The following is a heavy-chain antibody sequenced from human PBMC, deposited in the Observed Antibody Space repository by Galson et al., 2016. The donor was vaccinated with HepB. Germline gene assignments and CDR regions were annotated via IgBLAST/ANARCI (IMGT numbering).Heavy chain of an antibody. J-gene: IGHJ6*04. D-gene: IGHD3-10*01. CDR1: GFTFSPYG. Sequence: SLRLSCAASGFTFSPYGMHWVRQAPGKGLEWVAVISYDGNSKYYADSVRGRFIISRDNSEKTLYLQMNSLRGEDTAVYYCAKGNYGSASSYEFYYYYGMDVWGNGTTVT. CDR2: ISYDGNSK. V-gene: IGHV3-30*18. CDR3: AKGNYGSASSYEFYYYYGMDV.